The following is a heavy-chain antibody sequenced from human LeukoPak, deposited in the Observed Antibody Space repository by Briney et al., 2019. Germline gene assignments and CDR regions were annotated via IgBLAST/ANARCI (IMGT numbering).Heavy chain of an antibody. J-gene: IGHJ6*02. CDR3: AKCQGRVCSSTPHGMDV. CDR1: GFTFSSHG. Sequence: PGGCLRLSCAASGFTFSSHGMHWVRQAPGKGLEWVSVISYEGSIKYYADSVKGRFTISRDNSKNTLYLQMNSLRAEDTAVYYCAKCQGRVCSSTPHGMDVWGRGTTVTVSS. CDR2: ISYEGSIK. V-gene: IGHV3-30*18. D-gene: IGHD2-2*01.